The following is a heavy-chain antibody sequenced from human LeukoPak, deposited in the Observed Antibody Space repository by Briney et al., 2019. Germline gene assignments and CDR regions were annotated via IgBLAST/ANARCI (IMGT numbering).Heavy chain of an antibody. Sequence: ASVKVSCKASGYTFTGYYMHWVRQAPGQGLEWMGWINPNSGGTNYAQKFQGRVTMTEDTSTDTAYMELSSLRSEDTAVYYCATATTTVTTVGSAFDIWGQGTMVTVSS. CDR2: INPNSGGT. CDR3: ATATTTVTTVGSAFDI. CDR1: GYTFTGYY. V-gene: IGHV1-2*02. D-gene: IGHD4-17*01. J-gene: IGHJ3*02.